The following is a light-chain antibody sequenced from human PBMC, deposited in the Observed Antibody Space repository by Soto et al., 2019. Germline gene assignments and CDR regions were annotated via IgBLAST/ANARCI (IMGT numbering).Light chain of an antibody. CDR3: QQYYDFRT. Sequence: DIQMTQSPSTLSASVGDRVTITCRASQNIYTWLAWYQQKPGKAPNVLIFKASNLETGVPSRFSGNGSGTAFSLTISSLQPDDFAPYYCQQYYDFRTFGQGTKVEIK. V-gene: IGKV1-5*03. CDR2: KAS. J-gene: IGKJ1*01. CDR1: QNIYTW.